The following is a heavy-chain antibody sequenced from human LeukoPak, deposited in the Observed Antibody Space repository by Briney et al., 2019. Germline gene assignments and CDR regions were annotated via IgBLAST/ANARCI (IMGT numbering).Heavy chain of an antibody. J-gene: IGHJ4*02. V-gene: IGHV4-31*03. CDR2: IYYSGST. CDR1: GGSISSGGYY. D-gene: IGHD2-15*01. CDR3: ARNTCSGGSCYQDY. Sequence: SQTLSLTCTVSGGSISSGGYYWSWIRQHPGKGLEWIGYIYYSGSTYYNPSLKSRVTISVDTSKNQFSLKLSSVTAVDTAVYYCARNTCSGGSCYQDYWGQGTLVTVSS.